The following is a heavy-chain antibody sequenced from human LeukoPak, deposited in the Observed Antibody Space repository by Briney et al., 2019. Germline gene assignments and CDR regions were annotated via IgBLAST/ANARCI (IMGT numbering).Heavy chain of an antibody. D-gene: IGHD5-18*01. CDR1: GGSISSSSYY. V-gene: IGHV4-39*01. J-gene: IGHJ4*02. Sequence: PSETLSLTCTVSGGSISSSSYYWGWIRQPPGKGLEWIGSIYYSGSTYYNPSLKSRVTISVDTSKNQFSLKLSSVTAADTAVYYCARAPIQLPLYYFDYWGQGTLVTVSS. CDR3: ARAPIQLPLYYFDY. CDR2: IYYSGST.